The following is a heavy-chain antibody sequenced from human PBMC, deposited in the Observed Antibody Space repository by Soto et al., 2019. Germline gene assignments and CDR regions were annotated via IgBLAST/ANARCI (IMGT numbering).Heavy chain of an antibody. V-gene: IGHV5-51*01. CDR3: ARWAYYDLPYYYGMDV. J-gene: IGHJ6*02. Sequence: ESLKISCKGSGYSFTSYWIGWVSQMPGKGLEWMGIIYPGDSDTRYSPSFQGQVTISADKSISTAYLQWSSLKASDTAMYYCARWAYYDLPYYYGMDVWGQGTTVTVSS. CDR1: GYSFTSYW. D-gene: IGHD3-3*01. CDR2: IYPGDSDT.